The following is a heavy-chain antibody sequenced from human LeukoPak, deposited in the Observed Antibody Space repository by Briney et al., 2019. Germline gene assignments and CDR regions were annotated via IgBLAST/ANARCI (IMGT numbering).Heavy chain of an antibody. CDR3: ARGTYFSDTYYFDY. D-gene: IGHD3-22*01. Sequence: SQTLSLTCTVSGGSISSDSWNWIRQPAGKGLEWIGRIYASGSTNYNPSLKSRVPMSIDTSKNQFSLQLTSVTAADTAVYYCARGTYFSDTYYFDYWGQGTLVTVSS. CDR2: IYASGST. CDR1: GGSISSDS. V-gene: IGHV4-4*07. J-gene: IGHJ4*02.